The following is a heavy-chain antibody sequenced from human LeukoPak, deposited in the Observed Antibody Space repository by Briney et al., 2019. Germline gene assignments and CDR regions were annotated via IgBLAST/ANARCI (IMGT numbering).Heavy chain of an antibody. Sequence: GGSLRLSCAASGFTFDDYTMHWVRQAPGKGLEWVSLISWDGGNTFYADSVKGRFTISRDNSKNSLYLQMNSLRTKDTALYYCAKGYRIVSGSLDYWGQGILVTVSS. V-gene: IGHV3-43*01. CDR1: GFTFDDYT. CDR2: ISWDGGNT. D-gene: IGHD3-10*01. CDR3: AKGYRIVSGSLDY. J-gene: IGHJ4*02.